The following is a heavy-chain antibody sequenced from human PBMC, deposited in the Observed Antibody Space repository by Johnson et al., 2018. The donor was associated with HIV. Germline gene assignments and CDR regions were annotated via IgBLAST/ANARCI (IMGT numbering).Heavy chain of an antibody. D-gene: IGHD3-22*01. CDR1: GFSFSSYA. V-gene: IGHV3-30*18. CDR2: ISFDGGDT. J-gene: IGHJ3*02. CDR3: AKDVGNYWPDSFDI. Sequence: VQMVESGGGVVQPGRSLRLSCAASGFSFSSYAMHWVRQSPGKGLAWVAVISFDGGDTYYADSVQGRFTISRDKSENTPYMQMNSRRDEDTAVYYCAKDVGNYWPDSFDIWGQGTMVTVSS.